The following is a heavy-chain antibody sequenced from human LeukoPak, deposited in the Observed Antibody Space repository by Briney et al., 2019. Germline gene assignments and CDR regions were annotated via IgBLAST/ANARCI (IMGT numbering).Heavy chain of an antibody. V-gene: IGHV3-23*01. CDR2: FSGSGGST. D-gene: IGHD6-19*01. CDR1: GFTFRNYA. CDR3: ARVAVAGTSSKYFFDY. Sequence: GSLRLSCAASGFTFRNYAMSWVRQAPGRGLEWVSSFSGSGGSTYHADSVKGRFTISRDNSKNTLYLQMNSLRAEDTAVYYCARVAVAGTSSKYFFDYWGQGTLVTVSS. J-gene: IGHJ4*02.